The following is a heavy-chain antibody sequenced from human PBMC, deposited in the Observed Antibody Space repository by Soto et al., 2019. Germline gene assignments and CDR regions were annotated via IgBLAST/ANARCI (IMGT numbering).Heavy chain of an antibody. Sequence: QVTLKESGPVLVKATETLTLTCTVSGFSLTTGRMGVSWIRQPPGKALEWLAHIFSNAERSYNSSLQPRLTIDDAVSKGQVVLTMTDVGPVDTATYYCARLVADPYYYFYGLDVWGPGTTVTVSS. CDR3: ARLVADPYYYFYGLDV. CDR2: IFSNAER. CDR1: GFSLTTGRMG. J-gene: IGHJ6*02. V-gene: IGHV2-26*01.